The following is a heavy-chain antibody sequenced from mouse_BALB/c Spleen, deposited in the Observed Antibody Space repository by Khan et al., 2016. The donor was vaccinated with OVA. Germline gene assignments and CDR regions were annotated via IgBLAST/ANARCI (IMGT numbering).Heavy chain of an antibody. CDR1: GYTFTSCT. V-gene: IGHV1-4*01. CDR2: INPSNGYT. Sequence: QVQLKQSGAELARPGASVKMSCKASGYTFTSCTIHWIKERPGQGLEWIGYINPSNGYTNYNQRFKDKATLTTDKSSTTAYLQLSSLTSDDSAVYNCVRDGAYHRNDGWFAYWGQGTLVTVSA. CDR3: VRDGAYHRNDGWFAY. J-gene: IGHJ3*01. D-gene: IGHD2-14*01.